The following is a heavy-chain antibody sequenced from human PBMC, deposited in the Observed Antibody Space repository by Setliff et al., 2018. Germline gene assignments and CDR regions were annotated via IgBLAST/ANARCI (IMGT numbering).Heavy chain of an antibody. CDR3: ARLSWDGLRYYGLDV. CDR1: GVSISSYY. D-gene: IGHD3-10*01. J-gene: IGHJ6*02. V-gene: IGHV4-59*01. CDR2: IQKSGSA. Sequence: PSETLSLTCNVSGVSISSYYWSWIRQPPGKGLECIGYIQKSGSAKYNPSLMSRVTISVDTSRNQFSLKLRSVTAADTAVYYCARLSWDGLRYYGLDVWGQGATVTVSS.